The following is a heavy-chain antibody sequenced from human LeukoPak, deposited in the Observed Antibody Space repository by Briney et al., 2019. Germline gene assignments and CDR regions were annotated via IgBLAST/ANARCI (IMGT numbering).Heavy chain of an antibody. Sequence: PGGSLRLSCAASGFTFSSYSMNWVRQAPGKGLEWVGRIKSKTDGGTADYAAPVKGRFTISRDDSKNTLYLQMDSLKTEDTAMYYCTTLHIVVVIAHDYWGQGTLVTVSS. CDR2: IKSKTDGGTA. J-gene: IGHJ4*02. CDR1: GFTFSSYS. D-gene: IGHD2-21*01. V-gene: IGHV3-15*01. CDR3: TTLHIVVVIAHDY.